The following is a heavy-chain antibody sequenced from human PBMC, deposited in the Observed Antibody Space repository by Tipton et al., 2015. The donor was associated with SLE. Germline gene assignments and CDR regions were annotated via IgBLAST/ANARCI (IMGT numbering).Heavy chain of an antibody. D-gene: IGHD6-13*01. V-gene: IGHV4-61*02. CDR1: GGSISSGSYY. Sequence: TLSLTCTVSGGSISSGSYYWSWIRQPAGKGLEWIGRIYTSGRCNYNHSLRSRVTISVDTSKNQFSLKLSSVTAADTAVYYCASTPEKGAAVAIWFDPWGQGTLVTVSS. CDR2: IYTSGRC. J-gene: IGHJ5*02. CDR3: ASTPEKGAAVAIWFDP.